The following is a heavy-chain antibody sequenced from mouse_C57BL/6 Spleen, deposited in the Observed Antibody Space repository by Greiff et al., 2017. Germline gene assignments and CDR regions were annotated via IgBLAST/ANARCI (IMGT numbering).Heavy chain of an antibody. V-gene: IGHV5-6*01. CDR1: GFTFSSYG. Sequence: EVQLVESGGDLVKPGGSLKLSCAASGFTFSSYGMSWVRQTPDKRLEWVATISSGGSYTYYPDSVKGRFTISRDNAKNTLYLQMSSLKSEYTAMYYCAREGAVDYWGQGTTLTVSS. J-gene: IGHJ2*01. CDR2: ISSGGSYT. CDR3: AREGAVDY.